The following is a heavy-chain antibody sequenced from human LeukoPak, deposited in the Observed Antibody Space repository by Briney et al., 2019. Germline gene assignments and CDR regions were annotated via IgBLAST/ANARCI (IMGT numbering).Heavy chain of an antibody. J-gene: IGHJ4*02. CDR1: GGSISSGSYY. Sequence: SETLSLTCTVSGGSISSGSYYWSWIRQPAGKGLEWIGRIYTSGSTNYNPSLKSRVTISVDTSKNQFSLKLSSVTAADTAVYYCATSLYCSSTSCYPRFDYWGQGTLVTVSS. D-gene: IGHD2-2*01. CDR3: ATSLYCSSTSCYPRFDY. CDR2: IYTSGST. V-gene: IGHV4-61*02.